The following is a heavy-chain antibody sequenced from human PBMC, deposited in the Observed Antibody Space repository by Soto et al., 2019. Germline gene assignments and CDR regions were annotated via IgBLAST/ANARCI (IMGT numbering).Heavy chain of an antibody. CDR3: NRGSEYDFWSGL. V-gene: IGHV1-69*06. D-gene: IGHD3-3*01. CDR1: GGTSTRYA. Sequence: QERLVQSGAEVRKPGSSVKVSCKVTGGTSTRYAINWVRQAPGRGLEWMGGIVPMFGTSKYAQKFQGRVTSTADTSTNIAYMELRSLRSEDTAVYYCNRGSEYDFWSGLWGQGTLVSVSS. J-gene: IGHJ4*02. CDR2: IVPMFGTS.